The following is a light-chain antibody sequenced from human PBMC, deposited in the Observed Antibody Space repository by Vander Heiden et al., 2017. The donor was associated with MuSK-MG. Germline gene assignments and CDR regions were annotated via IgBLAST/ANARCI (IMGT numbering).Light chain of an antibody. Sequence: QSALTQPRSVSGSPGPSVTISCTGTGSDVGAYTFVAWYQQHPDKAPKVLIYDVTERPSGVPDRFSGSKSGNTAFLTISGLQAEDEADYYCCSYASDYTHVIFGGGTKLTVL. CDR3: CSYASDYTHVI. J-gene: IGLJ2*01. CDR2: DVT. CDR1: GSDVGAYTF. V-gene: IGLV2-11*01.